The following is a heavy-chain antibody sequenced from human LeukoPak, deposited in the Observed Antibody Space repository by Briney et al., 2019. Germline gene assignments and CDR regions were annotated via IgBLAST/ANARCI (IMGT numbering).Heavy chain of an antibody. J-gene: IGHJ4*02. V-gene: IGHV4-59*08. D-gene: IGHD2-2*01. Sequence: SETLSLTCTVSGGSISSYYWSWIRQPPGKGLEWIGYIYYSGSTNYNPSLKSRVTISVDTSKNQFSLKLSSVTAADTAVYYCARLYCSSTSCPLDYWGQGTLVIVSS. CDR2: IYYSGST. CDR3: ARLYCSSTSCPLDY. CDR1: GGSISSYY.